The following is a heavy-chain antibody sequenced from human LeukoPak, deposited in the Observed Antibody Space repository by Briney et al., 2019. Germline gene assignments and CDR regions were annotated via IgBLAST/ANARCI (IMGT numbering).Heavy chain of an antibody. CDR2: IRYDGSNK. J-gene: IGHJ6*03. Sequence: GGSLRLSCAASGFTFSSYGMHWVRQAPGKGLEWVAFIRYDGSNKYYADSVKGRFTISRDNSKNTLYLQMNSLRAEDTAVYYCAKDGPLGVVVAARYYYYMDVWGKGTTVTISS. D-gene: IGHD2-15*01. CDR1: GFTFSSYG. CDR3: AKDGPLGVVVAARYYYYMDV. V-gene: IGHV3-30*02.